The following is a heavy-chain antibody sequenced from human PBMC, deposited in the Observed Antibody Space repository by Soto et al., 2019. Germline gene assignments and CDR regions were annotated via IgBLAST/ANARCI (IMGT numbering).Heavy chain of an antibody. D-gene: IGHD3-10*01. CDR2: INAGNGNT. CDR3: ARVGYYYGSGSYHGWFDP. J-gene: IGHJ5*02. V-gene: IGHV1-3*01. CDR1: GYTFTSYA. Sequence: QVQLVQSGAEVKKPGASVKVSCKASGYTFTSYAMHWVRQDPGQRLEWMGWINAGNGNTKYSQKFQGRVTITRDTSASTAYMELSSLRSEDTAVYYCARVGYYYGSGSYHGWFDPWGQGTLVTVSS.